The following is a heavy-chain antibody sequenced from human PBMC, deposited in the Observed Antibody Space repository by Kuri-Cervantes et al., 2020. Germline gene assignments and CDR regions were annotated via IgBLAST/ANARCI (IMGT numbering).Heavy chain of an antibody. CDR2: IYYSGST. CDR1: GDSVSNYF. Sequence: SETLSLTCSVSGDSVSNYFWTWIRQPPGKGLEWIGYIYYSGSTNYNPSLKSRVTISVDTSKNQFSLKLSSVTAADTAVYYWAREDQTFDIWGQGTMVTVSS. CDR3: AREDQTFDI. V-gene: IGHV4-59*02. J-gene: IGHJ3*02.